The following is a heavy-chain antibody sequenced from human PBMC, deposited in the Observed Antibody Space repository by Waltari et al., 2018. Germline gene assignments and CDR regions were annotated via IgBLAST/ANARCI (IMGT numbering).Heavy chain of an antibody. J-gene: IGHJ4*02. V-gene: IGHV3-23*01. CDR2: VNNGGDDT. CDR3: AKLAGISAWYFDY. D-gene: IGHD1-1*01. Sequence: SWVRQAPGKGLEWVSTVNNGGDDTYYADSVRGRFTISRDNSKNTLYLQVNSLRAEDTAIYYCAKLAGISAWYFDYWGQGTLVTVSS.